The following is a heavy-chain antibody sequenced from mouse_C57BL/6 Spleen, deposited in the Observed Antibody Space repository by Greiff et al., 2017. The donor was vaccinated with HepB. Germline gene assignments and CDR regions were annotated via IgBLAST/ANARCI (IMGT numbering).Heavy chain of an antibody. CDR2: IYPGSGST. Sequence: QVQLQQPGAELVKPGASVKMSCKASGYTFTSYWITWVKQRPGQGLEWIGDIYPGSGSTNYNEKFKSKATLTVDTSSSTAYMQLSSLTSEDSAVYYCARDSYSNYGGFFAYWGQGTLVTVSA. V-gene: IGHV1-55*01. D-gene: IGHD2-5*01. CDR1: GYTFTSYW. CDR3: ARDSYSNYGGFFAY. J-gene: IGHJ3*01.